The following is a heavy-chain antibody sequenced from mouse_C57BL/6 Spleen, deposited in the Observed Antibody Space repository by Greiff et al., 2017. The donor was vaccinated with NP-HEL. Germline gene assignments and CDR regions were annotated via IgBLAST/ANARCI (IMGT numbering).Heavy chain of an antibody. V-gene: IGHV3-6*01. D-gene: IGHD2-4*01. CDR1: GYSITSGYY. CDR3: AREGYDYDVGY. Sequence: DVKLQESGPGLVKPSQSLSLTCSVTGYSITSGYYWNWIRQFPGNKLEWMGYISYDGSNNYNPSLKNRISITRDTSKNQFFLKLNSVTTEDTATYYCAREGYDYDVGYWGQGTTLTVSS. J-gene: IGHJ2*01. CDR2: ISYDGSN.